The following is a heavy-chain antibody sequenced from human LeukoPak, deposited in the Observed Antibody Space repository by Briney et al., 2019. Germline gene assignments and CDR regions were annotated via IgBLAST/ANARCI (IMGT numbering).Heavy chain of an antibody. CDR1: GFIFSSYW. Sequence: GGSLRLSCAASGFIFSSYWMHWARQTPGKGLAWVSRINTDGSSTSYADSVKGRFTISRDNAKNTVYLQMNSLRAEDTGVYYCAREYYSNYAADYWGQGTLVTVSS. V-gene: IGHV3-74*01. J-gene: IGHJ4*02. CDR3: AREYYSNYAADY. CDR2: INTDGSST. D-gene: IGHD4-4*01.